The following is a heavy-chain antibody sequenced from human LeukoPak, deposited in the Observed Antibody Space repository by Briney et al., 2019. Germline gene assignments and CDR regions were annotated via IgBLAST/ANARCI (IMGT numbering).Heavy chain of an antibody. CDR1: GYTFTRYG. Sequence: ASVKVSCKASGYTFTRYGITWVRQAPGQGLEWMGWISAYNGDTKYAQKLQGRVTMTTNTSTSTAYMELRSLRSDDTAVYYCARDPSNSSGWYIFFDFSGQGTLVAVSS. CDR2: ISAYNGDT. V-gene: IGHV1-18*01. J-gene: IGHJ4*02. D-gene: IGHD6-19*01. CDR3: ARDPSNSSGWYIFFDF.